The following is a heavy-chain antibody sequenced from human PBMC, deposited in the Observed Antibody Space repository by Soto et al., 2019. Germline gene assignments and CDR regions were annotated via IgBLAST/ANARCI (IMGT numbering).Heavy chain of an antibody. Sequence: QVQLVPSGPVLKTPGSSVTVSCQAPGATFNSYGISWVRPAPGPGLEWMGGIVPMFGTTNLALKFEDRVTITADELTTTVYMEIRGLTSEDTAVYYCARDLADVHLWDAFDVWGHGTRGTVSS. D-gene: IGHD6-13*01. CDR3: ARDLADVHLWDAFDV. CDR1: GATFNSYG. J-gene: IGHJ3*01. V-gene: IGHV1-69*01. CDR2: IVPMFGTT.